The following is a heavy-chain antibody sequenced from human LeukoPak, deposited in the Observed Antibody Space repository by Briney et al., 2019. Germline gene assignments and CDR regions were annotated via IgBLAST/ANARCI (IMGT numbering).Heavy chain of an antibody. D-gene: IGHD1-26*01. J-gene: IGHJ6*03. CDR2: IYHSGST. V-gene: IGHV4-59*01. Sequence: PSETLSLTCTVSGGSISSYYWSWIRQPPGKGLEWIGYIYHSGSTNYNPSLKSRVTISVDTSKNQSSLKLSSVTAADTAAYYCARDCSGSYYYYYMDVWGKGTTVTVSS. CDR3: ARDCSGSYYYYYMDV. CDR1: GGSISSYY.